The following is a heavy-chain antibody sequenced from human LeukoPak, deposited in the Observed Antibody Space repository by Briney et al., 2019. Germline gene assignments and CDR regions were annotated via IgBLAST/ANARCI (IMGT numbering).Heavy chain of an antibody. CDR2: INPGGSHI. CDR3: ARKNPTALRNTWFDP. Sequence: PGESLKISCKGSGYSFTNYWIAWVRQMPGKGLEWMGAINPGGSHIRYSPSFQGQVTISTDKSISTAYLQWSSLKASDTAIYYCARKNPTALRNTWFDPWGQGTLVTVSS. D-gene: IGHD5-18*01. V-gene: IGHV5-51*01. J-gene: IGHJ5*02. CDR1: GYSFTNYW.